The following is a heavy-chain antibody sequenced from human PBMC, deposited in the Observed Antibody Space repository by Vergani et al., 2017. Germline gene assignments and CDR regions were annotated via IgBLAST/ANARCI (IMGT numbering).Heavy chain of an antibody. V-gene: IGHV3-48*01. CDR1: GFDFSSYI. CDR3: ACAALDY. CDR2: VSTGTKSQ. Sequence: QLVESGGGWVQPGGSLRLSCVVSGFDFSSYIMNWVRQAPGKGLEWVSFVSTGTKSQSYAESVKGRFTISRDNAKNSLYLQMNSLRAEDTAVYYCACAALDYWGQGTLVTVSS. J-gene: IGHJ4*02. D-gene: IGHD3-3*02.